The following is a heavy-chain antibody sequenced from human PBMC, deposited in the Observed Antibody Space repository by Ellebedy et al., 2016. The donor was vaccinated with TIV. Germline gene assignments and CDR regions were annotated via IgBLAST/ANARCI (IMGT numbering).Heavy chain of an antibody. CDR2: INHSGST. Sequence: GSLRLSCTVSGGSISSYYWSWIRQPPGKGLEWIGEINHSGSTNYNPSLKSRVTVSVDTSKNQFSLKLSSVTAADTAVYYCAREGTAYFDAFDIWGQGTMVTVSS. V-gene: IGHV4-34*01. CDR3: AREGTAYFDAFDI. J-gene: IGHJ3*02. D-gene: IGHD1-1*01. CDR1: GGSISSYY.